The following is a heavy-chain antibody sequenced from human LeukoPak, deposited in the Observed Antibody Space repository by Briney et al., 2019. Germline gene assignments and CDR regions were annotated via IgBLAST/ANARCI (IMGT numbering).Heavy chain of an antibody. J-gene: IGHJ6*03. Sequence: ASVKVSCKASGGTFSSYAISWVRQAPGQGLEWMGGIIPIFGTANYAQKFQGRVTITADKSTSTAYMELSSLRSEDTAVYCCASMYDYGDGYYYYYYMDVWGKGTTVTVSS. D-gene: IGHD4-17*01. CDR1: GGTFSSYA. CDR2: IIPIFGTA. CDR3: ASMYDYGDGYYYYYYMDV. V-gene: IGHV1-69*06.